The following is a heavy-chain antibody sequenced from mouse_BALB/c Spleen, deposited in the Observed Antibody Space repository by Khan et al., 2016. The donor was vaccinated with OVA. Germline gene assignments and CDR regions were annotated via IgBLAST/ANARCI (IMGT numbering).Heavy chain of an antibody. CDR3: ARQPYYHYNIMDY. V-gene: IGHV2-6-1*01. CDR1: GFSLTNYG. CDR2: IWSDGST. Sequence: QVQLKESGPGLVAPSQSLSITCTISGFSLTNYGVHWVRQPPGKGLEWLVVIWSDGSTTYNSALKSRLTISKDNSKSQVFLKMNGLQTDDTAVYFCARQPYYHYNIMDYWGQGTSVTVSS. J-gene: IGHJ4*01. D-gene: IGHD2-10*01.